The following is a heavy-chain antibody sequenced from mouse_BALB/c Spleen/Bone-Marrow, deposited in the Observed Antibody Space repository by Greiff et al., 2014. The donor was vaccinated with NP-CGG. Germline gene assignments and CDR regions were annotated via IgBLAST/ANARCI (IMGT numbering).Heavy chain of an antibody. Sequence: VKLVESGPELVKPGASVKMSCKASGYTFTDYVISWVKQRTGQGLGWIGEIYPGSGSTYYNEKFKGKATLTADKSSNTAYMQLSSLTSEDSAVYFCARGYYGSSYYFDYWGQGTTLTVSS. CDR1: GYTFTDYV. CDR2: IYPGSGST. V-gene: IGHV1-77*01. CDR3: ARGYYGSSYYFDY. D-gene: IGHD1-1*01. J-gene: IGHJ2*01.